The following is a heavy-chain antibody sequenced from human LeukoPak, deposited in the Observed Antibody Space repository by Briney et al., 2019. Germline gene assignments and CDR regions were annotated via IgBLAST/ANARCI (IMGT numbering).Heavy chain of an antibody. CDR1: GDSVSGNSAA. J-gene: IGHJ5*02. CDR2: TYYRSKWYN. V-gene: IGHV6-1*01. CDR3: ARDLEAYDSSGYYNWFDP. Sequence: SQTLSLTCAISGDSVSGNSAAWNWIRQSPSRGLEWLGRTYYRSKWYNDYAVSVKSRITINPDTSKNQFSLQLNSVTPEDTAVYYCARDLEAYDSSGYYNWFDPWGQGTLVTVSS. D-gene: IGHD3-22*01.